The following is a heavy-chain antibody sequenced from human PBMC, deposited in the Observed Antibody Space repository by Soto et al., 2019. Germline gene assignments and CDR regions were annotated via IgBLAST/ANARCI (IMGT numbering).Heavy chain of an antibody. Sequence: EVQLVESGGGLVQPGGSLRLSCAASGFTFSSYSMNWVRQAPGKGLEWFSSISSSSNTIYYADSMKGRFTISRDNARNSLYLQMNGLRAEDTAVYYCARGGYRNFDYWGQGTLVTVSS. CDR1: GFTFSSYS. D-gene: IGHD5-18*01. J-gene: IGHJ4*02. CDR3: ARGGYRNFDY. V-gene: IGHV3-48*01. CDR2: ISSSSNTI.